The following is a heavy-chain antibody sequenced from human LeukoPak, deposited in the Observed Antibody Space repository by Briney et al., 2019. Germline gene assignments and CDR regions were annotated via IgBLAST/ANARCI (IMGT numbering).Heavy chain of an antibody. D-gene: IGHD1-26*01. J-gene: IGHJ4*02. CDR1: GFTVSTNY. V-gene: IGHV3-53*01. CDR3: AREIGGALHYFVY. Sequence: PGGSLRLSCAASGFTVSTNYMGWVRQAPGKGLEWVSVIYSGGSTYYADSVKGRFTISRDNSKNTLYLQMNSLRAEDTAVYYCAREIGGALHYFVYWGQGTLVTVSS. CDR2: IYSGGST.